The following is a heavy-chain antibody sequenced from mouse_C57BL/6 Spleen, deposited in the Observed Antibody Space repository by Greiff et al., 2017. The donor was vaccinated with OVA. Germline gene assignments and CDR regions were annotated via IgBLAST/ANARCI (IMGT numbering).Heavy chain of an antibody. V-gene: IGHV1-52*01. CDR2: IDPSDSET. D-gene: IGHD2-4*01. CDR1: GYTFTSYW. CDR3: ARRGFYYDYDWFAY. Sequence: QVQLQQSGAELVRPGSSVKLSCKASGYTFTSYWMHWVKQRPIQGLEWIGNIDPSDSETHYNQKFKDKATLTVDKSSSTAYMQLSSLTSEDSAVYYCARRGFYYDYDWFAYWGQGTLVTVSA. J-gene: IGHJ3*01.